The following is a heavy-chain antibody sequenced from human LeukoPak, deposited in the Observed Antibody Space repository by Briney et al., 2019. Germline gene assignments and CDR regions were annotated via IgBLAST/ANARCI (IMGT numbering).Heavy chain of an antibody. V-gene: IGHV3-11*01. D-gene: IGHD4-11*01. CDR3: ARGIRQYAKSYFDY. J-gene: IGHJ4*02. CDR2: ISSSGTTI. Sequence: GSLRLSCAASGFTFSDHYMSWIRPAPGKGLEWLSYISSSGTTIYYTDSVRGRFTISRDNAKNSLYLQMNSLRAEDTAVYYCARGIRQYAKSYFDYWGQGTLVTVSS. CDR1: GFTFSDHY.